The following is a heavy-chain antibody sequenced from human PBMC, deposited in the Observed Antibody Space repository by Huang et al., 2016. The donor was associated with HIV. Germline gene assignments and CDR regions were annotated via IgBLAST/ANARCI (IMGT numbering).Heavy chain of an antibody. V-gene: IGHV5-51*03. Sequence: EVQLVQSGAEVKKPGESLKISCKVSGYSFSSYCIAWVRQMPGKGLEWEGSILPGDSEIRYSPAFQGQVTFSADKSIGTAYLQGSSLRPSDTAMYYGARPQSPWFGELSGTYDGFDIWGQGTMVTVSS. CDR3: ARPQSPWFGELSGTYDGFDI. CDR1: GYSFSSYC. J-gene: IGHJ3*02. D-gene: IGHD3-10*01. CDR2: ILPGDSEI.